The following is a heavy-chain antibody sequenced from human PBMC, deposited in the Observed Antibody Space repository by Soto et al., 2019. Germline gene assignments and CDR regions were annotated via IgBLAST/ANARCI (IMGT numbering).Heavy chain of an antibody. V-gene: IGHV3-30-3*01. D-gene: IGHD2-15*01. J-gene: IGHJ5*02. CDR2: ISYDGNNK. CDR3: ARGRREAANWFDP. Sequence: GGSLRLSCAASGFTFSSYAMHWVRQAPGKGLEWVAVISYDGNNKYYADSVKGRFTISRDTSRSTLSLEMNSLRPEDTALYYCARGRREAANWFDPWGQGTLVTVSS. CDR1: GFTFSSYA.